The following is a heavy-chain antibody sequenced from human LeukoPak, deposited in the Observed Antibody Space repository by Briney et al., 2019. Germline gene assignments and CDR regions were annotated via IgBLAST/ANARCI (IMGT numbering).Heavy chain of an antibody. V-gene: IGHV4-59*01. Sequence: SETLSLTCTVSGGSISSYYWSWIRQPPGKGLEWTGYIYYRGTTNYNPSLKRRVTISVHTSKNKSSLKLSSVTAADTAVYYCARGVYIAAAQYGYWGQGTLVTVSS. CDR2: IYYRGTT. CDR1: GGSISSYY. J-gene: IGHJ4*02. D-gene: IGHD6-13*01. CDR3: ARGVYIAAAQYGY.